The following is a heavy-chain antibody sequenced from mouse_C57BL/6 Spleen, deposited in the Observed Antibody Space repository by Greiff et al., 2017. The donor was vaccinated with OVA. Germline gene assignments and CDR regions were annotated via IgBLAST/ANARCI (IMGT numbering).Heavy chain of an antibody. CDR3: IGSIPVAY. V-gene: IGHV1-15*01. CDR2: IDPETGGT. CDR1: GYTFTDYE. J-gene: IGHJ3*01. D-gene: IGHD1-1*01. Sequence: QVQLQQSGAELVRPGASVTLSCKASGYTFTDYEMHWVKQTPVHGLEWIGAIDPETGGTAYNQKFKGKAILTADKSSSTAYMELRSLTSEDSAVYYCIGSIPVAYWGQGTLVTVSA.